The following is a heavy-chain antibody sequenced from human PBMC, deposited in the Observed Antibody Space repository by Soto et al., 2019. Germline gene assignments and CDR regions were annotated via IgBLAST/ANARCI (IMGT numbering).Heavy chain of an antibody. Sequence: GGSLRLSCAASGFTFSREWMHWVRQTPGMGLVWVSRINGDGSSTSYADSVKGRFTISRDNAKNTLYLQMNSLRAEDTAVYYCARGGSFYMDVWGKGTTVTVSS. J-gene: IGHJ6*03. CDR2: INGDGSST. D-gene: IGHD3-10*01. CDR3: ARGGSFYMDV. CDR1: GFTFSREW. V-gene: IGHV3-74*01.